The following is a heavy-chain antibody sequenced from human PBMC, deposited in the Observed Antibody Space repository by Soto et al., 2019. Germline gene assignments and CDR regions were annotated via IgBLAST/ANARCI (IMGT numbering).Heavy chain of an antibody. CDR3: ARYCSSTSCDHYFDY. CDR1: GYSFTNYD. V-gene: IGHV1-18*01. J-gene: IGHJ4*02. D-gene: IGHD2-2*01. Sequence: ASVKVSCKASGYSFTNYDISWVRQAPGQGLEWMGWISPYNGDTNYAQKLQGRVTMTTDTSTSTAYMELRSLRSDDPAVYYCARYCSSTSCDHYFDYWGQGTLVTVSS. CDR2: ISPYNGDT.